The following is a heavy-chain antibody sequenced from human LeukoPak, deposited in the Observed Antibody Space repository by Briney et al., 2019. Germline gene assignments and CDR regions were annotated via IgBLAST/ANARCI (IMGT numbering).Heavy chain of an antibody. CDR2: INPNSGGT. J-gene: IGHJ4*02. CDR3: ATGPSGSYRGVGYFDY. D-gene: IGHD1-26*01. Sequence: ASVKVSCKASGYTFTGYYMHWVRQAPGQGLEWMGWINPNSGGTNYAQKFQGRVTMTRDTSISTAYMELSRLRSDDTAVYYCATGPSGSYRGVGYFDYWGQGTLVTVSS. CDR1: GYTFTGYY. V-gene: IGHV1-2*02.